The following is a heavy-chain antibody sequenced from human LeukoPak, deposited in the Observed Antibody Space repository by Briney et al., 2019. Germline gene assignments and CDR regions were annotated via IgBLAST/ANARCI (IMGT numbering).Heavy chain of an antibody. J-gene: IGHJ4*02. D-gene: IGHD3-9*01. CDR1: GFTFSSYS. CDR3: ARGGDILTGTEFDY. V-gene: IGHV3-21*01. CDR2: ISSSSSYI. Sequence: GGSLRLSCAASGFTFSSYSMNWVRQAPGKGLEWVSSISSSSSYIYYADSVKGRFTISRDNAKNSLYLQMNSLRAEDTAVYYCARGGDILTGTEFDYWGQGTLVTVSS.